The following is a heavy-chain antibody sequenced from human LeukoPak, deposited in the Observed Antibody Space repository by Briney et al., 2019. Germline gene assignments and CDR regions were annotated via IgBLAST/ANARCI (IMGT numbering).Heavy chain of an antibody. J-gene: IGHJ3*02. Sequence: PGGSLRLSCAASGFTFSSYSMNWVRQAPGKGLEWVSYISSSSSTIYYADSVKGRFTISRDNAKNSLYLQMNSLRAEDTAVYYCATVYYDFWIGYPHDAFAIWGQGTMVTVSS. CDR1: GFTFSSYS. V-gene: IGHV3-48*01. CDR2: ISSSSSTI. CDR3: ATVYYDFWIGYPHDAFAI. D-gene: IGHD3-3*01.